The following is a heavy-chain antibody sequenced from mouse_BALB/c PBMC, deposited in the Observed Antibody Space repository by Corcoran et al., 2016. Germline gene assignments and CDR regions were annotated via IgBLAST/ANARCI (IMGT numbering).Heavy chain of an antibody. CDR2: INPYNDGT. V-gene: IGHV1S136*01. Sequence: GTELVKPGASVKMSCKASGYTFTSYVMHWVKQKPGQGLEWIGYINPYNDGTKYNEKFKGKATLTSDKSSSTAYMELSSLTSEDSAVYYCARNYDGYYVDYAMDYWGQGTSVTVSS. CDR1: GYTFTSYV. J-gene: IGHJ4*01. D-gene: IGHD2-3*01. CDR3: ARNYDGYYVDYAMDY.